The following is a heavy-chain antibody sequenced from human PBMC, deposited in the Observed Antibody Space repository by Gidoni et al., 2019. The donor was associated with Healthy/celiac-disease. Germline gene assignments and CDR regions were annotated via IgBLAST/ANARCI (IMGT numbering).Heavy chain of an antibody. CDR2: INHSGST. V-gene: IGHV4-34*01. CDR3: AREGDSGSYYTGAFDY. D-gene: IGHD1-26*01. CDR1: GGSFSGDY. J-gene: IGHJ4*02. Sequence: QVQLQPWGAGLLKPSETLSLTCAVYGGSFSGDYWSWIRQPPGKGLEWIGEINHSGSTNYNPSLKSRVTISVDTSKNQFSLKLSSVTAADTAVYYCAREGDSGSYYTGAFDYWGQGTLVTVSS.